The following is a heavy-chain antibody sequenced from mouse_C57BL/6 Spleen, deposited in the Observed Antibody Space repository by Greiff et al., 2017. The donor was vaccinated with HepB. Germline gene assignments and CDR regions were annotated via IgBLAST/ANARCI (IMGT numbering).Heavy chain of an antibody. CDR2: INPGSGGT. CDR3: AREVGGASWFAY. D-gene: IGHD1-1*02. CDR1: GYAFTNYL. V-gene: IGHV1-54*01. J-gene: IGHJ3*01. Sequence: VQLQQSGAELVRPGTSVKVSCKASGYAFTNYLIEWVKQRPGQGLEWIGVINPGSGGTNYNEKFKGKATLTADKSSSTAYMQLSSLTSEDSAVYFCAREVGGASWFAYWGQGTLVTVSA.